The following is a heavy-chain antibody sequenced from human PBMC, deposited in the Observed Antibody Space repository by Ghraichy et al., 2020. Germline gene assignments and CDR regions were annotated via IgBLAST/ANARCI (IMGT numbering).Heavy chain of an antibody. Sequence: SETLSLTCAVYGGSFSGYYWSWVRQPPGKGLEWIGEINHSGSTNYNPSLKSRVTISVDTSKNQFSLKLSSVTAADTAVYYCARAILRSGDYGDDEYYFDYWGQGSLVTVSS. D-gene: IGHD4-17*01. CDR1: GGSFSGYY. J-gene: IGHJ4*02. CDR3: ARAILRSGDYGDDEYYFDY. CDR2: INHSGST. V-gene: IGHV4-34*01.